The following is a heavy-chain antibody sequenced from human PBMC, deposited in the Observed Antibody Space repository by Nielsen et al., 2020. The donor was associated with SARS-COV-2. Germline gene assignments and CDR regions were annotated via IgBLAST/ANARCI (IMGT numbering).Heavy chain of an antibody. D-gene: IGHD6-19*01. CDR3: ARGLAGMDV. Sequence: GESLKISCAASGFTFDDYAMHWVRQAPGQGLEWMGWINPNSGGTNYAQKFQGRVTMTRDTSISTAYMELSRLRSDDTAVYYCARGLAGMDVWGQGTTVTVSS. CDR2: INPNSGGT. CDR1: GFTFDDYA. J-gene: IGHJ6*02. V-gene: IGHV1-2*02.